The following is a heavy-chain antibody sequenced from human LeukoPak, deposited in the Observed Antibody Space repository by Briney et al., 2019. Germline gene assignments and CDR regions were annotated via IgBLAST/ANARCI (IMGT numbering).Heavy chain of an antibody. CDR1: GGSFSGYY. D-gene: IGHD2-2*01. J-gene: IGHJ3*02. CDR2: INHSGST. Sequence: SSETLSLTCAVYGGSFSGYYWSWIRQPPGKGLEWIGEINHSGSTNYNPSLKSRVTISVDTSKNQFSLKLSSVTAADTAVYYCARVRYCSSTSCYFRRNAFDTWGQGTMVTVSS. V-gene: IGHV4-34*01. CDR3: ARVRYCSSTSCYFRRNAFDT.